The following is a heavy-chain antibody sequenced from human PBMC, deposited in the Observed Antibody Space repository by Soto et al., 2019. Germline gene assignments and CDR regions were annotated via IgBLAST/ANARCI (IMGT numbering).Heavy chain of an antibody. CDR1: GYTFTNYD. CDR3: ARGYYYGSGRPTPGGMDV. V-gene: IGHV1-18*01. D-gene: IGHD3-10*01. Sequence: QVHLVQSGAEVKTPGASVKVSCKASGYTFTNYDINWVRQAPGQGLEWMGWISTYTGNTNYAQKLQGRVTMTTDTSTSTAYMELRSLRSDDTAVYYCARGYYYGSGRPTPGGMDVWGQGTTVTVSS. J-gene: IGHJ6*02. CDR2: ISTYTGNT.